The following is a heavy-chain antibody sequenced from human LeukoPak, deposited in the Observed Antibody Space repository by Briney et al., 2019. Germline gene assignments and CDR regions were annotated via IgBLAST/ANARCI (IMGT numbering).Heavy chain of an antibody. J-gene: IGHJ4*02. CDR3: ARGYYDSSGYLGHY. CDR1: GYSISSGYY. CDR2: IYHSGST. D-gene: IGHD3-22*01. V-gene: IGHV4-38-2*02. Sequence: SETLSLTCTVSGYSISSGYYWGWIRQPPGKGLEWMGSIYHSGSTYYNPSLKSRVTISVDTFKNQFSLKLSSATAADTAVYYCARGYYDSSGYLGHYWGQGTLVTVSS.